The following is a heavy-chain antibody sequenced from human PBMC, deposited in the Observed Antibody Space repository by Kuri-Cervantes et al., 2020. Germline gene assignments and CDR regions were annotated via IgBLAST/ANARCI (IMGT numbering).Heavy chain of an antibody. CDR2: IRSKAYGGTT. J-gene: IGHJ6*03. CDR1: GFTFSSYA. Sequence: GGSLRLSCAASGFTFSSYAMSWVRQAPGKGLEWVGFIRSKAYGGTTEYAASVKGRFTISRDDSKSIAYLQMNSLKTEDTAVYYCTRDDRLSYYYMDVWGKGTTVTVSS. CDR3: TRDDRLSYYYMDV. V-gene: IGHV3-49*04.